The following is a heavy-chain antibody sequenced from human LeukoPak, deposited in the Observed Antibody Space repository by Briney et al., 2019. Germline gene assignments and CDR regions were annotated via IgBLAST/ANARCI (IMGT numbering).Heavy chain of an antibody. D-gene: IGHD2-8*01. J-gene: IGHJ4*02. CDR1: GGSISSSSYY. V-gene: IGHV4-39*01. CDR3: ARHSMRYSPEDY. Sequence: SETLSLTCTVSGGSISSSSYYWGWIRQPPGKGLEWIGSIYYSGSTYYNPSLKSRVTISVDTSKNQFSLKLSSVTAADTAVYYCARHSMRYSPEDYWGQETLVTVSS. CDR2: IYYSGST.